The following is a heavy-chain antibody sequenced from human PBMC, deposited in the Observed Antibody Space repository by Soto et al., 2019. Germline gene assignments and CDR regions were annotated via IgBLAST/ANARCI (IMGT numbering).Heavy chain of an antibody. CDR1: GRSMISYY. Sequence: SETLSLTCNVSGRSMISYYWSWIRQPAGKGLEWIGRIYTGGNTNYNPSLKSRVTMSVDTSKSQFSLSLTSVTAADTAVYYCAREGDDRHFFFDSWGQGTLVTVSS. J-gene: IGHJ4*02. CDR3: AREGDDRHFFFDS. CDR2: IYTGGNT. V-gene: IGHV4-4*07. D-gene: IGHD3-3*02.